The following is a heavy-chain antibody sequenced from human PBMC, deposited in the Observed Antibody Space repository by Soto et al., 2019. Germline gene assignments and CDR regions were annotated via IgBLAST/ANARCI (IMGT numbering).Heavy chain of an antibody. V-gene: IGHV4-59*08. CDR3: ARRRYAYTFFDD. CDR1: GGSISSYY. Sequence: SETLSLTCTVSGGSISSYYWSWIRQPPGKGLEWIGYIFYSGSTNYNPSLKSRVTISVDTSKNQFSLKLSSVTAADTAVYYCARRRYAYTFFDDCGQGTLVTVTS. D-gene: IGHD4-4*01. J-gene: IGHJ4*02. CDR2: IFYSGST.